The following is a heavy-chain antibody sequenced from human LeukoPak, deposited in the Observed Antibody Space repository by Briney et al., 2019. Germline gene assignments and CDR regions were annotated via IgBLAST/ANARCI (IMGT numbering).Heavy chain of an antibody. D-gene: IGHD5-12*01. CDR2: INHSGSN. Sequence: SETLSLTRALYGGSFSVYCWRWIRQPPGKWLEWIREINHSGSNNYNPSLKSRVTISVDTSKNQFSLKLSSVTAADTAVYYCASVGPTSYYFDYWGQGTLVTVSS. J-gene: IGHJ4*02. V-gene: IGHV4-34*01. CDR1: GGSFSVYC. CDR3: ASVGPTSYYFDY.